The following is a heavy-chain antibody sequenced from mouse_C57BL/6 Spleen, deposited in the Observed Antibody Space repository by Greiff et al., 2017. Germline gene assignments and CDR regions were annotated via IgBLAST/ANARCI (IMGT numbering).Heavy chain of an antibody. Sequence: EVKLVESGGGLVKPGGSLKLSCAASGFTFSDYGMHWVRQAPEKGLEWVAYISSGSSTIYYADTVKGRFTISRDNAKNTLFLQMTSLRSEDTAMYYCARQIGDGDDYWGQGTTLTVSS. D-gene: IGHD3-3*01. CDR1: GFTFSDYG. J-gene: IGHJ2*01. CDR2: ISSGSSTI. V-gene: IGHV5-17*01. CDR3: ARQIGDGDDY.